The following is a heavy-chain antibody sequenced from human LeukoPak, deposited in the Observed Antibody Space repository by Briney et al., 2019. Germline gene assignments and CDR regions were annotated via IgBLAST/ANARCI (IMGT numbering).Heavy chain of an antibody. CDR3: ARAPGREDAFDI. Sequence: PGGSLRLSCAASGFSFDEYGMSWVRQAPGKGLXXVSYISSSSSYTNYADSVKGRFTISRDNAKNSLYLQMNSLRAEDTAVYYCARAPGREDAFDIWGQGTMVTVSS. V-gene: IGHV3-11*06. CDR1: GFSFDEYG. CDR2: ISSSSSYT. J-gene: IGHJ3*02.